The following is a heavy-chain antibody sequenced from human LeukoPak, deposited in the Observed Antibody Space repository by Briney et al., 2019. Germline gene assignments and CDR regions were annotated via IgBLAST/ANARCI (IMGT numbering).Heavy chain of an antibody. CDR1: GGSISSYY. D-gene: IGHD2-15*01. CDR3: ARQLGYCSGGSCYWLAFDI. J-gene: IGHJ3*02. Sequence: PSETLSLTCTVSGGSISSYYWGWIRQPPGKGLEWIGSIYYSGSTYYNPSLKSRVTISVDTSKNQFSLKLSSVTAADTAVYYCARQLGYCSGGSCYWLAFDIWGQGTMVTVSS. CDR2: IYYSGST. V-gene: IGHV4-39*01.